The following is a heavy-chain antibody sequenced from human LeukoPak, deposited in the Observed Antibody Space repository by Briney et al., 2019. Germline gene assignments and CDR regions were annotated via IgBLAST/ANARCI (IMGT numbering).Heavy chain of an antibody. CDR3: AKEGRSLQTY. V-gene: IGHV3-30-3*01. CDR2: ISYDGSNK. J-gene: IGHJ4*02. Sequence: GGSLRLSCAASGFTFSSYALHWVRQAPGKGLEWVAVISYDGSNKYYADSVKGRFTISRDNSKNSLYLQMNSLRVEDTAVYYCAKEGRSLQTYWGQGTLVTVSS. CDR1: GFTFSSYA. D-gene: IGHD5-24*01.